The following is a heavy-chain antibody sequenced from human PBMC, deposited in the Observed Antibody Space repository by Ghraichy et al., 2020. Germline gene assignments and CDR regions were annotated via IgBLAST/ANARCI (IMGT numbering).Heavy chain of an antibody. D-gene: IGHD3-3*01. CDR2: IWYDGSNK. V-gene: IGHV3-33*01. CDR1: GFTFSSYG. J-gene: IGHJ6*02. CDR3: ARDWVYYDFWSGYNDYYYYYGMDV. Sequence: GESLNISCAASGFTFSSYGMHWVRQAPGKGLEWVAVIWYDGSNKYYADSVKGRFTISRDNSKNTLYLQMNSLRAEDTAVYYCARDWVYYDFWSGYNDYYYYYGMDVWGQGTTVTVSS.